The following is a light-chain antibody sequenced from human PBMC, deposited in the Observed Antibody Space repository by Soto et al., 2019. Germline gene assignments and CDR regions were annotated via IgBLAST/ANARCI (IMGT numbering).Light chain of an antibody. J-gene: IGKJ1*01. Sequence: EIVLTQSPGTLSLSPGARATLSCRASQSLSGSYLAWYQQKLGQAPRLLIYGASNRATGIPDRFSGSGSGTDFTLTIGRLEPEDFAVYYCQQYGSSPMAFGQGTKVDIK. CDR2: GAS. CDR3: QQYGSSPMA. V-gene: IGKV3-20*01. CDR1: QSLSGSY.